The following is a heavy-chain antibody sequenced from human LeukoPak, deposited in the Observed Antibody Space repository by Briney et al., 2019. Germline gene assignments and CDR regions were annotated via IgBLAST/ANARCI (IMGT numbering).Heavy chain of an antibody. CDR2: IYYSGST. J-gene: IGHJ3*02. CDR1: GGSISSSSYY. V-gene: IGHV4-39*07. Sequence: SETLSLTCTVSGGSISSSSYYWGWIRQPPGKGLEWIGSIYYSGSTYYNPSLKSQVTISVDTSKNQFSLKLSSVTAADTAVYYCARDRIAVIGAFDIWGQGTMVTVSS. CDR3: ARDRIAVIGAFDI.